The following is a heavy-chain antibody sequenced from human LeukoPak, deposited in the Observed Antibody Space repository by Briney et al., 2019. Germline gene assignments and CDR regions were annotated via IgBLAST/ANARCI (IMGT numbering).Heavy chain of an antibody. CDR2: IYPGDSDT. Sequence: GESLKISCKGSGYRFTNYWIGWVRQMPGKGLEWMGVIYPGDSDTRYSPSFQGQVTISADKSISTAYLQWSSLKASDSAIYYCAKTPYSSSWYVFDYWGQGTLVTVSS. J-gene: IGHJ4*02. V-gene: IGHV5-51*01. CDR1: GYRFTNYW. D-gene: IGHD6-13*01. CDR3: AKTPYSSSWYVFDY.